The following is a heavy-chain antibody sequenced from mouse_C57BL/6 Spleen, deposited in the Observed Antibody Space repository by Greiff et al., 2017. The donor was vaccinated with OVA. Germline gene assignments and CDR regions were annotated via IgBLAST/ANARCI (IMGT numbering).Heavy chain of an antibody. CDR1: GYTLTSYW. J-gene: IGHJ3*01. Sequence: VQLKQPGAELVRPGSSVKLSCKASGYTLTSYWMHWVKQRPIQGLEWIGNIDPADSETHYNQQFKDKAILTVDKSSRTAYMQLSSLTSEDSAISYFAIGYYYGGPWFGYWSEGTLVSVAA. CDR2: IDPADSET. CDR3: AIGYYYGGPWFGY. D-gene: IGHD1-1*01. V-gene: IGHV1-52*01.